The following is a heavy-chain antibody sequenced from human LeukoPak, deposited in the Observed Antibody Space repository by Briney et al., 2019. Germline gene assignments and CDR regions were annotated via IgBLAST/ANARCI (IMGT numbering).Heavy chain of an antibody. Sequence: PSETLSLTCTVSGVSISSYYWSWIRQPAGKGLEWIGRIYTSGSTNYNPSLKSRVTMSVDTSKNQFSLKLSSVTAADTAVYYCARGGKEQQLVTWFDRWGQGTLVTVSS. D-gene: IGHD6-13*01. J-gene: IGHJ5*02. CDR1: GVSISSYY. CDR2: IYTSGST. V-gene: IGHV4-4*07. CDR3: ARGGKEQQLVTWFDR.